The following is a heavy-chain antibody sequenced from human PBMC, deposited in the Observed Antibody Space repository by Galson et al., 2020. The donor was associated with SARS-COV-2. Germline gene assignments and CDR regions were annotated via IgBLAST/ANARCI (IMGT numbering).Heavy chain of an antibody. J-gene: IGHJ5*02. Sequence: GGSLRLSCVASGFTFNNYAMSWVRQAPGRGLEWVALVSGSAGGTYYADSVKGRFTISRDNSKNTLHLQMNSLRADDTAVYYCARYFLHHCTTSSCHGFDPWGQGTLVTVSS. D-gene: IGHD2-2*01. CDR3: ARYFLHHCTTSSCHGFDP. V-gene: IGHV3-23*01. CDR1: GFTFNNYA. CDR2: VSGSAGGT.